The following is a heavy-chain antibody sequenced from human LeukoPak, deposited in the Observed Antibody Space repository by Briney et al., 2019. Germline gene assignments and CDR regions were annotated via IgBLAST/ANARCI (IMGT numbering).Heavy chain of an antibody. CDR2: IYYSGST. D-gene: IGHD3-3*01. CDR1: GGSFSGYY. V-gene: IGHV4-34*01. Sequence: SETLSLTCAVYGGSFSGYYWSWIRQPPGKGLEWIGSIYYSGSTYYNPSLKSRVTISVDTSKNQFSLKLSSVTAAGTAVYYCARHFKSGLRFLEWFDYWGQGTLVTVSS. J-gene: IGHJ4*02. CDR3: ARHFKSGLRFLEWFDY.